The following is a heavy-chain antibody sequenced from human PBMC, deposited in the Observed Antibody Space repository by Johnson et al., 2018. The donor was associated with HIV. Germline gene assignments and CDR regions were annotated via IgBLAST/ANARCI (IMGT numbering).Heavy chain of an antibody. D-gene: IGHD6-19*01. J-gene: IGHJ3*02. CDR2: INWNGGST. Sequence: VQLVESGGGVVRPGGSLRLSCAASGFTFDDYDMSWVRQAPGKGLEWVSGINWNGGSTGYGDSVKGRFTISRDNAKNSLYLQMNNLRAEDSALYYCGGGFESGWYGTSDSVEIWGQGTMVTVSS. CDR3: GGGFESGWYGTSDSVEI. CDR1: GFTFDDYD. V-gene: IGHV3-20*04.